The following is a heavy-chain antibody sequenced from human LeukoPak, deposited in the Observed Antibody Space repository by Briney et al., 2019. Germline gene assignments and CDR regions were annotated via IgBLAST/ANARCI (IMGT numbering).Heavy chain of an antibody. CDR1: GFTFSSYS. J-gene: IGHJ5*02. CDR3: ARDGGPPYGAHGDWFDP. V-gene: IGHV3-48*04. Sequence: PGGSLRLSCAASGFTFSSYSMNWVRQAPGKGLEWVSYISSSSSTIYYADSVKGRFTISRDNAKNSLYLQMNSLRAEDTAVYYCARDGGPPYGAHGDWFDPWGQGTLVTVSS. CDR2: ISSSSSTI. D-gene: IGHD4-17*01.